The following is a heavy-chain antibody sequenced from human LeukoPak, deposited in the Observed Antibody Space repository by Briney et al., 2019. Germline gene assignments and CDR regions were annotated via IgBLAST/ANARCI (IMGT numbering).Heavy chain of an antibody. Sequence: GGSLRLSCAASGVTISNAYMSWARQAPGKGLAWAGRIKSKSDGGTTDYAAPVKGRFTISRDDSKNTLYVQMNSLKSEDTAVYYCTTDRGITARPIFDSWGQGTRVTVSS. D-gene: IGHD6-6*01. CDR3: TTDRGITARPIFDS. V-gene: IGHV3-15*01. CDR2: IKSKSDGGTT. J-gene: IGHJ4*02. CDR1: GVTISNAY.